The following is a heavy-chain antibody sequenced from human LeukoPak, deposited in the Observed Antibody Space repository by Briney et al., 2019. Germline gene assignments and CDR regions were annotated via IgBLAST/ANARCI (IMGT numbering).Heavy chain of an antibody. Sequence: PGGSLRLSCAASGFTFSSYSMNWVRQAPGKGLEWVSSISSSSSYIYYADSVKGRFTISRDNAKSPLYLQMNSLRAEDTAVYYCAREIRDSSGYTIDYFDYWGQGTLVTVSS. CDR2: ISSSSSYI. D-gene: IGHD3-22*01. CDR3: AREIRDSSGYTIDYFDY. J-gene: IGHJ4*02. CDR1: GFTFSSYS. V-gene: IGHV3-21*01.